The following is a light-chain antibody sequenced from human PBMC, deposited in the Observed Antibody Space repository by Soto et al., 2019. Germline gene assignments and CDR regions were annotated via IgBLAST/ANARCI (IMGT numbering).Light chain of an antibody. CDR1: SSDVGGYNY. J-gene: IGLJ1*01. CDR2: DVS. Sequence: QSVLTQPASVSGSPGQSITISCTGTSSDVGGYNYVSWYQQHPGKAPKLMIYDVSNRPSGVSNRFSGSKSGNTASLTISGLQAEDEADYYCTSYTKSSTLDGYVFRTGTKVPV. CDR3: TSYTKSSTLDGYV. V-gene: IGLV2-14*01.